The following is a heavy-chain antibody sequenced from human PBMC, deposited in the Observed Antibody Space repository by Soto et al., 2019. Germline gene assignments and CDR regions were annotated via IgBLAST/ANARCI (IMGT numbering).Heavy chain of an antibody. Sequence: GGSLRLSCAASGFTFSNAWMNWVRQAPGKGLEWVGRIKSKTDGGTTDYAAPVKGRFTISRDDSKNTLYLQMNSLKTEDTAVYYCTTSSVTTANYYYYYGMDVWGQGTTVTVSS. CDR3: TTSSVTTANYYYYYGMDV. D-gene: IGHD4-4*01. CDR1: GFTFSNAW. CDR2: IKSKTDGGTT. J-gene: IGHJ6*02. V-gene: IGHV3-15*07.